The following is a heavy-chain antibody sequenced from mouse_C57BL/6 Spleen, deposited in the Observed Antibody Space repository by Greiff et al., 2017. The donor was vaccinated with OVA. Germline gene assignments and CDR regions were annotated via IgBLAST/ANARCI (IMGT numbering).Heavy chain of an antibody. V-gene: IGHV1-55*01. D-gene: IGHD3-3*01. CDR1: GYTFTSYW. J-gene: IGHJ2*01. CDR3: ARGQPHFDY. CDR2: ISPGSGST. Sequence: QVPLQQPGAELVKPGASVKMSCKASGYTFTSYWITWVKQRPGQGLEWIGEISPGSGSTNYNEKFKSKATLTVDTSSSTAYMQLSSLTSEDSAVYYCARGQPHFDYWGQGTTLTVSS.